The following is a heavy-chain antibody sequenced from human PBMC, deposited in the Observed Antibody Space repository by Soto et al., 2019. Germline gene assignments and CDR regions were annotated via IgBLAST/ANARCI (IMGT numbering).Heavy chain of an antibody. CDR2: ISGGGGTT. J-gene: IGHJ4*02. V-gene: IGHV3-23*01. CDR3: AKLGTYYFDSSGYYLFEY. Sequence: EVQLLESGGGLVQSGGSLRLSCAASGFTFSSYAMSWVRQAPGKGLEWVSVISGGGGTTYYAESVKGRFTISRDNSKKTVHLQMNSLRAEDTAVYYCAKLGTYYFDSSGYYLFEYWGQGTLVTVSS. D-gene: IGHD3-22*01. CDR1: GFTFSSYA.